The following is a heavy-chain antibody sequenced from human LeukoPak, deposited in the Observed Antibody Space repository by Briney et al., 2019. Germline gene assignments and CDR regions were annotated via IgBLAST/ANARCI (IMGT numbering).Heavy chain of an antibody. CDR2: ISAYNGNT. J-gene: IGHJ4*02. CDR3: ARRGLRYNYDFDN. D-gene: IGHD5-18*01. Sequence: ASVKVSCKASGYTFSSYGISWVRQAPGQGLEWMGWISAYNGNTYYTQEVQGRVTMTTDTSTNTAYMELRSLRSDDTAVYYSARRGLRYNYDFDNWGQGTLVTVSS. CDR1: GYTFSSYG. V-gene: IGHV1-18*01.